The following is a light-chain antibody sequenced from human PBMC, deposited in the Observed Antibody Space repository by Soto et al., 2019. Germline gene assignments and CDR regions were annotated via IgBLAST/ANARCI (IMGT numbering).Light chain of an antibody. CDR3: QQSYNTPQT. J-gene: IGKJ1*01. CDR1: QTISTY. Sequence: IQMTQSPSSLSASVGDRVTITCRASQTISTYVNWYRQKSGAAPELLIYDASTLQSGVPSRFRGGGSGTDFTLTISSLQLEDFATYYCQQSYNTPQTFNQGTKVDIK. CDR2: DAS. V-gene: IGKV1-39*01.